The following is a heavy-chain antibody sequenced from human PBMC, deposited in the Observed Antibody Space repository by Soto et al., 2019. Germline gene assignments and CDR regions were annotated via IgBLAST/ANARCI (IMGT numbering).Heavy chain of an antibody. J-gene: IGHJ4*02. CDR3: ANSRAHYDSSGYPTHYFDY. D-gene: IGHD3-22*01. CDR2: ISGSGGST. CDR1: GFTFSNYA. V-gene: IGHV3-23*01. Sequence: VQLLESGGGLVQPGGSLRLSCAASGFTFSNYAMSWVRQAPGKGLEWVSAISGSGGSTYYADSVKGRFTISRDNSKNTLYLQMNSLRAEDTAVYYCANSRAHYDSSGYPTHYFDYWGQGTLVTVSS.